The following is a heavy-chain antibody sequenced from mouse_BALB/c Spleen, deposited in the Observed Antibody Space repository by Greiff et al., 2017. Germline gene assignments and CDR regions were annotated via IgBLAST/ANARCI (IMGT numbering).Heavy chain of an antibody. CDR3: ARNRYDYYAMDY. V-gene: IGHV1-84*02. CDR1: GYTFTDYY. Sequence: VVESGPELVKPGASVKISCKASGYTFTDYYINWVKQKPGQGLEWIGWIYPGSGNTKYNEKFKGKATLTVDTSSSTAYMQLSSLTSEDTAVYFCARNRYDYYAMDYWGQGTSVTVSS. CDR2: IYPGSGNT. D-gene: IGHD2-14*01. J-gene: IGHJ4*01.